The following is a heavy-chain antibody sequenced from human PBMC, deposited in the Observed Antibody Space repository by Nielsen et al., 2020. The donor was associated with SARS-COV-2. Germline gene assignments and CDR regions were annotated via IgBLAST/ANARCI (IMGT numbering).Heavy chain of an antibody. D-gene: IGHD3-3*01. Sequence: VRQAPGKGLEWVSVISGGGSTYYADSVKGGFTISRDNSKNTLYLQMNSLRAEDTAVYYCARAGARTIFGVVIADYGMDVWGQGTTVTVSS. CDR3: ARAGARTIFGVVIADYGMDV. V-gene: IGHV3-66*01. CDR2: ISGGGST. J-gene: IGHJ6*02.